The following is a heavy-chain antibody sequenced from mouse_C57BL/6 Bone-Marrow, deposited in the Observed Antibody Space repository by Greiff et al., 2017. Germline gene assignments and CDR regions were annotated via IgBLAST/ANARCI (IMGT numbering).Heavy chain of an antibody. CDR2: IDPANGTT. CDR1: GFNIKHTY. D-gene: IGHD1-1*01. CDR3: ARRYYGSTLYWYFDV. J-gene: IGHJ1*03. V-gene: IGHV14-3*01. Sequence: EVQLQQSVAELVRPGASVKLSCTASGFNIKHTYMHWVKQRPEQGLEWIGRIDPANGTTTYAPKFQGKATITADTSSNTAYRQLSSLTSEDTAIYYCARRYYGSTLYWYFDVWGTGTTVTVSS.